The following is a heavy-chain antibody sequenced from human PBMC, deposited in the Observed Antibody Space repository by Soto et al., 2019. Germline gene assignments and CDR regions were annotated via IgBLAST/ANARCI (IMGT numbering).Heavy chain of an antibody. V-gene: IGHV1-46*03. J-gene: IGHJ3*02. D-gene: IGHD6-19*01. Sequence: ASVKVSCKASGYTFTSYYMHWVRQAPGQGLEWMGIINPSGGSTSYAQKFQGRVTMTRDTSTSTVYMELSSLRSEDTAVYYCARDGGEYSSGWYLAFDIWGQGTMVTVSS. CDR3: ARDGGEYSSGWYLAFDI. CDR1: GYTFTSYY. CDR2: INPSGGST.